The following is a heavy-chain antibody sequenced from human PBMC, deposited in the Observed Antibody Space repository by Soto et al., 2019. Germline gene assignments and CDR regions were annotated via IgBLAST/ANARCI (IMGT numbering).Heavy chain of an antibody. Sequence: QVQLQESGPGLVKPSQTLSLTCTVSGGSISSGGYYWSWIRQHPGKGLEWIGYIYYSGSTYYNPSSKSRVTISVDTSKNQFSLKLSSVTAADTAVYYCARVSGDFWSGYLSYYYYYGMDVWGQGTTVTVSS. V-gene: IGHV4-31*03. CDR2: IYYSGST. J-gene: IGHJ6*02. D-gene: IGHD3-3*01. CDR3: ARVSGDFWSGYLSYYYYYGMDV. CDR1: GGSISSGGYY.